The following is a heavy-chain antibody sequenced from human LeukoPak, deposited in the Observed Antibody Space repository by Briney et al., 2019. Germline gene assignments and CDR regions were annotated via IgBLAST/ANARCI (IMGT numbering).Heavy chain of an antibody. V-gene: IGHV3-23*01. CDR2: ISGSGGST. Sequence: GGSLRLSCAASGFTFSSYAMSWVRQAPGKGLEWVSAISGSGGSTYYADSVKGRFTISRDNSKNTLYLQMNSPRAEDTAVYYCAKAFGYSSSWYWGGFDYWGQGTLVTVSS. J-gene: IGHJ4*02. CDR3: AKAFGYSSSWYWGGFDY. D-gene: IGHD6-13*01. CDR1: GFTFSSYA.